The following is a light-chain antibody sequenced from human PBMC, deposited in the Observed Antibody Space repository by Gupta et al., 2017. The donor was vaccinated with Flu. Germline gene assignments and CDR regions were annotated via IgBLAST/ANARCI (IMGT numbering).Light chain of an antibody. CDR2: SNN. CDR3: ATWDDSLNALV. V-gene: IGLV1-44*01. CDR1: SSNIGRNV. Sequence: QSVLTQPPSASGTPGQRLTISCSGSSSNIGRNVVNWYQQFPGMAPKLLIYSNNERPSGVSDRFSGSKSGTSASLDISGLQSEDEADYYCATWDDSLNALVFGGGTKLTVL. J-gene: IGLJ2*01.